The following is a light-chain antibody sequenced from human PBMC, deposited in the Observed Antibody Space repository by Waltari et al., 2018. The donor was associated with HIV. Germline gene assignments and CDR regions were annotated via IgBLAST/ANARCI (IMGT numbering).Light chain of an antibody. V-gene: IGLV1-47*01. Sequence: QSVVTQPPSASGTPGQRVVISCSGSNSNIGSNSVNWYQQVPGAAPKILIYRDEQRFVGGPDRFSGSKSATSAALAISELRSEDEADYYCAVWDDSLRGGVFGGGTKLTVL. CDR2: RDE. J-gene: IGLJ3*02. CDR3: AVWDDSLRGGV. CDR1: NSNIGSNS.